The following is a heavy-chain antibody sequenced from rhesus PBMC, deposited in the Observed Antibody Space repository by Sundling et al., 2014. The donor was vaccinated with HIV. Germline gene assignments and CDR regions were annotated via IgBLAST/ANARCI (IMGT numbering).Heavy chain of an antibody. CDR3: ARALLYWFFEF. CDR2: ISGGTGST. CDR1: GGSISSNY. V-gene: IGHV4-147*01. D-gene: IGHD2-21*01. J-gene: IGHJ1*01. Sequence: QVQLQESGPGLVKPSETLSLSCAVSGGSISSNYWSWIRQSPGRGLEWIGFISGGTGSTSYNPSLKSRVTISKDTFKNQFSLKLSSVTAADTAVYYCARALLYWFFEFWGQGALVTVSS.